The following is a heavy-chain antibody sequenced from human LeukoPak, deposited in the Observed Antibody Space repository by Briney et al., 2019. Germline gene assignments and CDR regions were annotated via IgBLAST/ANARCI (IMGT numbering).Heavy chain of an antibody. CDR2: TYYRSKWYN. V-gene: IGHV6-1*01. J-gene: IGHJ4*02. CDR3: ARSVGYFDY. CDR1: GDSVSSNSAA. Sequence: SQTLSLTCAISGDSVSSNSAAWNWIRQSPSRVLEWLGRTYYRSKWYNEYAVSVKSRITINPDTSRNQFSLQLRSVTPEDTAIYYCARSVGYFDYWAWEPWSPSLQ.